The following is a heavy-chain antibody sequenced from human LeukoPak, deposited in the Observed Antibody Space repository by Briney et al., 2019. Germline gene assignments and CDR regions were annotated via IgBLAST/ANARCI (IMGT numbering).Heavy chain of an antibody. CDR2: IRYDGSNN. CDR1: GFTFSSYG. J-gene: IGHJ4*02. D-gene: IGHD6-19*01. V-gene: IGHV3-30*02. CDR3: AKDQWLVLDY. Sequence: PGGSLRLSCAASGFTFSSYGMHWVRQAPGKGLEWVAFIRYDGSNNYYADSVKGRFTISRDNPKNTLYLQMNSLRAEDTAVYSCAKDQWLVLDYWGQGTLVTVSS.